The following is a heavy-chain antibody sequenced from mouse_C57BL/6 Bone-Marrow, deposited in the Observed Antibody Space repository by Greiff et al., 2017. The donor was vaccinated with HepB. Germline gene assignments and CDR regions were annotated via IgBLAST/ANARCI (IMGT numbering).Heavy chain of an antibody. V-gene: IGHV1-64*01. CDR1: GYTFTSYW. J-gene: IGHJ2*01. CDR2: IHPNSGST. Sequence: QVHVKQPGAELVKPGASVKLSCKASGYTFTSYWMHWVKQRPGQGLEWIGMIHPNSGSTNYNEKFKSKATLTVDKSSSTAYMQLSSLTSEDSAVYYCARSPLYYDYLDYWGQGTTLTVSS. CDR3: ARSPLYYDYLDY. D-gene: IGHD2-4*01.